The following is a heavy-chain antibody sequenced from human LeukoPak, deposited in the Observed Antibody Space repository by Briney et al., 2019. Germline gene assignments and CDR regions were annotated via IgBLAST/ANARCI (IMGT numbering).Heavy chain of an antibody. J-gene: IGHJ6*03. Sequence: GGSLRLSCAASGFTFSSYWMSWVRQAPGKGLEWVANITQDGSEKYYVDSVKGRFTISRDNAKNSLYLQMNSLRAEDTAVYYCARAPWYDFWSGYWGYMDVWGKGTTVTVSS. D-gene: IGHD3-3*01. CDR1: GFTFSSYW. CDR2: ITQDGSEK. CDR3: ARAPWYDFWSGYWGYMDV. V-gene: IGHV3-7*01.